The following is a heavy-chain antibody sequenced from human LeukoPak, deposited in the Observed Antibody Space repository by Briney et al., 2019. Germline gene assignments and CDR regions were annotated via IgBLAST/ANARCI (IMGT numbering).Heavy chain of an antibody. D-gene: IGHD4-17*01. V-gene: IGHV1-2*02. Sequence: GASVKVSCKASGYTFTGYYMHWVRQAPGQGLEWMGWLNPNSGGTNYAQKFQGRVTMTWDTSISTAYMELSRLRSDDTAVYYCARDLTTPLYYYYMDVWGKGTTVTVSS. CDR3: ARDLTTPLYYYYMDV. J-gene: IGHJ6*03. CDR2: LNPNSGGT. CDR1: GYTFTGYY.